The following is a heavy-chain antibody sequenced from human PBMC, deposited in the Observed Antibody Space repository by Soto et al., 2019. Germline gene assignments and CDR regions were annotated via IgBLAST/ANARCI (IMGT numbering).Heavy chain of an antibody. Sequence: ASVKVSCKASGYTFTSYAMHWVRQAPGQRLEWMGWINAGNGNTKYSQKFQGRVTITRDTSASTAYMELSSLRSEDTAVYYCARDFYCSGGRCYGWLDPWGQGTLVTVSS. CDR2: INAGNGNT. D-gene: IGHD2-15*01. CDR1: GYTFTSYA. V-gene: IGHV1-3*01. CDR3: ARDFYCSGGRCYGWLDP. J-gene: IGHJ5*02.